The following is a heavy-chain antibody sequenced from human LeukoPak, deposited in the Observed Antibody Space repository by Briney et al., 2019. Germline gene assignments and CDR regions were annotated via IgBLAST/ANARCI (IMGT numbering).Heavy chain of an antibody. D-gene: IGHD6-19*01. CDR2: ISAYNGNT. V-gene: IGHV1-18*01. Sequence: ASVKVSCKASGYTFTSYGISWVRQAPGQGLEWMGWISAYNGNTNYAQKLQGRVTMTTDTSTSTAYMELRSLRSDDTAVYYCARDPVQKYSSGPGWFDPWGQGTLSPSPQ. CDR1: GYTFTSYG. CDR3: ARDPVQKYSSGPGWFDP. J-gene: IGHJ5*02.